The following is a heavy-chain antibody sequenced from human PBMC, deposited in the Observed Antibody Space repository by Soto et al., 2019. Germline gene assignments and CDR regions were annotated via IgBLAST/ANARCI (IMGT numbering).Heavy chain of an antibody. Sequence: QITLEESGPTLVRPTQTLTLTCTFSGFSLSTSGEAVGWTRQPPGQALEWLALIYWDDDKRYSPSLRSRLTITKDTSKNQVVLTMANMDPVDTATYSCAHRGGGYCRGGSCFYYFDYWGQGTLVTVSS. D-gene: IGHD2-15*01. CDR3: AHRGGGYCRGGSCFYYFDY. CDR2: IYWDDDK. V-gene: IGHV2-5*02. J-gene: IGHJ4*02. CDR1: GFSLSTSGEA.